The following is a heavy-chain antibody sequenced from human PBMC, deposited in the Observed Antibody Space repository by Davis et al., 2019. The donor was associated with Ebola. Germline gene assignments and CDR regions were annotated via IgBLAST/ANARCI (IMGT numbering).Heavy chain of an antibody. V-gene: IGHV1-18*01. CDR1: GYTFTSYG. D-gene: IGHD4/OR15-4a*01. CDR2: ISAYNGNT. CDR3: ARTKLAYGACDAFDI. Sequence: ASVKVSCKASGYTFTSYGISWVRQAPGQGLEWMGWISAYNGNTNYAQKLQGRVTMTTDTSTSTAYMELRSLRSDDTAVYYCARTKLAYGACDAFDIWGQGTMVTVSS. J-gene: IGHJ3*02.